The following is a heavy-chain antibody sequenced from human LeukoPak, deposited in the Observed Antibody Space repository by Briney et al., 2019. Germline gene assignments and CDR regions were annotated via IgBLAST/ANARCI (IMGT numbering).Heavy chain of an antibody. V-gene: IGHV3-7*01. CDR2: IKQDGSDT. D-gene: IGHD6-13*01. J-gene: IGHJ2*01. CDR1: GFTFSSYW. CDR3: ARAGAAAHFWYSDL. Sequence: GGSLRLSCAASGFTFSSYWMNWVRQAPGKGLEWVANIKQDGSDTYCVDSVKGRFTISRDNAKNSLYLQMNSLRAEDTAVYYCARAGAAAHFWYSDLWGRGTLVTVSS.